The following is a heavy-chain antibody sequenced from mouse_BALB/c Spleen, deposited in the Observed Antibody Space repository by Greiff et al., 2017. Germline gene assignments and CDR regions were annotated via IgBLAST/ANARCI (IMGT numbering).Heavy chain of an antibody. CDR1: GYAFTNYL. Sequence: QVQLQQSGAELVRPGTSVKVSCKASGYAFTNYLIEWVKQRPGQGLEWIGVIKPGSGGTNYNEKFKGKATLTADKSSSTAYMQLSSLTSDDSAVYFCARSGTGGGSWFAYWGQGTLVTVSA. CDR3: ARSGTGGGSWFAY. CDR2: IKPGSGGT. D-gene: IGHD4-1*01. V-gene: IGHV1-54*01. J-gene: IGHJ3*01.